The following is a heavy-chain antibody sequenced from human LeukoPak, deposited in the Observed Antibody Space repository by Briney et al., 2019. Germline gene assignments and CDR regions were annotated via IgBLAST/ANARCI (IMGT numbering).Heavy chain of an antibody. Sequence: ASVKVSCKASGYTFTSYYMHWVRQAPGQGLEWMGIINPSGGSTSYAQKFQGRVTMTRDMSTSTDYMELSSLRSEDTAVYYCARVPQTMVRGVEFDYWGQGTLVTVSS. V-gene: IGHV1-46*01. CDR1: GYTFTSYY. J-gene: IGHJ4*02. D-gene: IGHD3-10*01. CDR3: ARVPQTMVRGVEFDY. CDR2: INPSGGST.